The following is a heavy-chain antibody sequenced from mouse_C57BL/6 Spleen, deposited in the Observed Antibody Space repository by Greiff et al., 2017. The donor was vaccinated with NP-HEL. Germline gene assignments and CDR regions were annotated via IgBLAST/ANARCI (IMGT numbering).Heavy chain of an antibody. V-gene: IGHV3-6*01. D-gene: IGHD2-1*01. Sequence: ESGPGLVKPSQSLSLTCSVTGYSITSGYYWNWIRQFPGNKLEWMGYISYDGSNNYNPSLKNRISITRDTSKNQFFLKLNSVTTEDTATYYCARDGNYGWFAYWGQGTLVTVSA. CDR3: ARDGNYGWFAY. J-gene: IGHJ3*01. CDR2: ISYDGSN. CDR1: GYSITSGYY.